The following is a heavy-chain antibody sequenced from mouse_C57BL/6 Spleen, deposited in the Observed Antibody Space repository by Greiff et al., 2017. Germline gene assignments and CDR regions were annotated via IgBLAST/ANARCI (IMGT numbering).Heavy chain of an antibody. J-gene: IGHJ2*01. CDR1: GYSFTSYY. CDR3: ARDGVGRDYFDY. D-gene: IGHD4-1*01. Sequence: VKLQESGPELVKPGASVKISCKASGYSFTSYYIHWVKQRPGQGLEWIGWIYPGSGNTKYNEKFKGKATLTADTSSSTAYMQLSSLTSEDSAVYYCARDGVGRDYFDYWGQGTTLTVSS. CDR2: IYPGSGNT. V-gene: IGHV1-66*01.